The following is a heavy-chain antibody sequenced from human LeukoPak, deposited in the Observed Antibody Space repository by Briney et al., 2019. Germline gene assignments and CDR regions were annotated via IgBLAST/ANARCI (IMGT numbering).Heavy chain of an antibody. Sequence: ASVKVSCKASGYIFTGYYMHWVRQAPGQGLEWMGRINPNSGDTNSAQKLQGRITMTRDTSISTAYMELSRLRSDDTAMYYCARDDYVWGSYRSGDYWGQGTLVTVSS. CDR3: ARDDYVWGSYRSGDY. J-gene: IGHJ4*02. D-gene: IGHD3-16*02. CDR2: INPNSGDT. CDR1: GYIFTGYY. V-gene: IGHV1-2*06.